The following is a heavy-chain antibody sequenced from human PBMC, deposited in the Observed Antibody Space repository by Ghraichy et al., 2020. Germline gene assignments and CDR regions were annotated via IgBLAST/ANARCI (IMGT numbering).Heavy chain of an antibody. CDR1: GFTFSSYA. V-gene: IGHV3-30*04. CDR3: ARDPGYYGSNAFDI. Sequence: GGSLRLSCAASGFTFSSYAMHWVRQAPGKGLEWVAVISYDGSNKYYADSVKGRFTISRDNSKNTLYLQMNSLRAEDTAVYYCARDPGYYGSNAFDIWGQGTMVTVSS. J-gene: IGHJ3*02. CDR2: ISYDGSNK. D-gene: IGHD3-10*01.